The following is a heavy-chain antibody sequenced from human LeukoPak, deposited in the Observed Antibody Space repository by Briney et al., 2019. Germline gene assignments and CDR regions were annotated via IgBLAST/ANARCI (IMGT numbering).Heavy chain of an antibody. Sequence: SETLSLTCTVSGGSISSYYWSWIRKPAGKGLEWIGRIYTRGSTNYNPSLKSRVTMSVDTSKNQFSLKLSSVPAADTAVYYCARGSGYSGSYEFDYWGQGTLVTVSS. CDR2: IYTRGST. V-gene: IGHV4-4*07. D-gene: IGHD1-26*01. CDR3: ARGSGYSGSYEFDY. J-gene: IGHJ4*02. CDR1: GGSISSYY.